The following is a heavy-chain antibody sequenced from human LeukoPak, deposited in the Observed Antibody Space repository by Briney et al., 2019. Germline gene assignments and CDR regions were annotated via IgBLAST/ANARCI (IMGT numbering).Heavy chain of an antibody. CDR1: GGSFSGYY. CDR2: INHSGST. CDR3: ARHRRYCSSTSCPNDY. J-gene: IGHJ4*02. Sequence: SETLSLTCAVYGGSFSGYYWSWIRQPPGKGLEWIGEINHSGSTNYNPSLKSRVTISVDTSKNQFSLKLSSVTAADTAVYYCARHRRYCSSTSCPNDYWGQGTLVTVSS. V-gene: IGHV4-34*01. D-gene: IGHD2-2*01.